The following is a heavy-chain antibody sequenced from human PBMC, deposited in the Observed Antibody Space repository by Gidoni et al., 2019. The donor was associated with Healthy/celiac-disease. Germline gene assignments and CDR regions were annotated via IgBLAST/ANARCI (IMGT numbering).Heavy chain of an antibody. CDR2: IRSKAYGGTT. J-gene: IGHJ3*02. CDR1: GFTFGDYA. D-gene: IGHD4-17*01. V-gene: IGHV3-49*03. Sequence: EVQPVESGGGLVQPGRSLRLSCTASGFTFGDYAMSWFRQAPGKGLAWVGFIRSKAYGGTTEYAASVKGRFTISRDDSKSIAYLQMNSLKTEDTAVYYCTREDYDDAFDIWGQGTMVTVSS. CDR3: TREDYDDAFDI.